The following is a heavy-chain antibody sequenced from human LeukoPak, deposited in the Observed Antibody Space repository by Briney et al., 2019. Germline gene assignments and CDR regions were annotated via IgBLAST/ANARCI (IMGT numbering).Heavy chain of an antibody. CDR1: GGSFSGYY. J-gene: IGHJ6*03. Sequence: PSETLSLTCAVYGGSFSGYYWSWIRQPPGKGREWIGEINHSGSTNYNPSLKSRVTISVDTSKNQFSLKLSSVTAADTAVYYCARVGNSSSWYTPYYYYYYMDVWGKGTTVTVSS. CDR2: INHSGST. D-gene: IGHD6-13*01. CDR3: ARVGNSSSWYTPYYYYYYMDV. V-gene: IGHV4-34*01.